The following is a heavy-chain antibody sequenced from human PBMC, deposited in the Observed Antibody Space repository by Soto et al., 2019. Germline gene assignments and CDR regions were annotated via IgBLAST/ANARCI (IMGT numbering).Heavy chain of an antibody. CDR3: ARVTIWGRYRDHDY. CDR1: GGSFSGYY. Sequence: TLSLTCAVYGGSFSGYYWSWIRQPPGKGLEWIGEINHSGSTNYNPSLKSRVTMSVDTSKNQFSLKLSSVTAADTAVYYCARVTIWGRYRDHDYWGQGTLVTVSS. D-gene: IGHD3-16*02. CDR2: INHSGST. J-gene: IGHJ4*02. V-gene: IGHV4-34*01.